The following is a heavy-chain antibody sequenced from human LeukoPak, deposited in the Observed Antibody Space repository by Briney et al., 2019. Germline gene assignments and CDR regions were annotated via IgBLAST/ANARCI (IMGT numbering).Heavy chain of an antibody. Sequence: PSETLSLTCIVSGGSISSSIYYWAWVRQPPGKGLEWIGTVFYNGATQYSPSLRSRVTISIDTSTNQFSLKLTSVTAADTALYYCARSTYYYGSGSYYPFDYWGQGTLVTVSS. D-gene: IGHD3-10*01. J-gene: IGHJ4*02. V-gene: IGHV4-39*07. CDR3: ARSTYYYGSGSYYPFDY. CDR1: GGSISSSIYY. CDR2: VFYNGAT.